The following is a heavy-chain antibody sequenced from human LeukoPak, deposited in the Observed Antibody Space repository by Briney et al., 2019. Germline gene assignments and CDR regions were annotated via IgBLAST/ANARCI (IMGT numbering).Heavy chain of an antibody. D-gene: IGHD3-10*01. CDR3: ARDIPAGYYYGSGDV. Sequence: PGGSLRLSCAASGFTVSSNYMSWVRQAPGKGLEWVSVIYSGGSTYYADSVKGRFTISRDNSKNTLYLQMNNLRAEDTAVYYCARDIPAGYYYGSGDVWGKGTTVTVSS. V-gene: IGHV3-66*01. J-gene: IGHJ6*04. CDR2: IYSGGST. CDR1: GFTVSSNY.